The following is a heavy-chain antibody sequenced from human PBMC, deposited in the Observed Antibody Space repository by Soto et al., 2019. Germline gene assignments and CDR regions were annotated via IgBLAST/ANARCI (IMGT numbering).Heavy chain of an antibody. CDR2: ISGSGGST. CDR1: GFTFSSYA. CDR3: AKGPSYCSSTSCYSVYYYGMDV. J-gene: IGHJ6*02. V-gene: IGHV3-23*01. Sequence: PGGSLRLSCAASGFTFSSYAMSWVRQAPGKGLEWVSAISGSGGSTYYADSVKGRFTISRDNSKNTLYLQMNSLRAEDTAVYYCAKGPSYCSSTSCYSVYYYGMDVWGQGTTVTVSS. D-gene: IGHD2-2*01.